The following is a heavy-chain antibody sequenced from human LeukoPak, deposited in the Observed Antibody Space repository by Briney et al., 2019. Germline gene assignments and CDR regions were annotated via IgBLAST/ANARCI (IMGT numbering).Heavy chain of an antibody. CDR3: AREGYRWYYFDY. V-gene: IGHV4-30-2*01. CDR2: IYHSGST. D-gene: IGHD6-13*01. J-gene: IGHJ4*02. CDR1: GGSISSGGYY. Sequence: SETLSLTCTVSGGSISSGGYYWSWIRQPPGKGLEWIGYIYHSGSTYYNPSLKSRVTISVDRSKNQFSLKLSSVTAADTAVYYCAREGYRWYYFDYWGQGTLVTVSS.